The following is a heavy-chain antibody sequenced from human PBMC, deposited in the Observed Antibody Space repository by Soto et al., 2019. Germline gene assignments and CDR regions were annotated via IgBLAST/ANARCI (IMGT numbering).Heavy chain of an antibody. CDR2: ISYEGSEI. V-gene: IGHV3-33*05. CDR3: ARTYYDFWSGFSD. Sequence: PGESLKISCAASGFTFSDYAMHWFRQAPGKALEWVAVISYEGSEIYYSDSVKGRLTISRDNSLNTVFLKMSSVRGEDTAVYYCARTYYDFWSGFSDWGPGALVTVSS. CDR1: GFTFSDYA. J-gene: IGHJ4*02. D-gene: IGHD3-3*01.